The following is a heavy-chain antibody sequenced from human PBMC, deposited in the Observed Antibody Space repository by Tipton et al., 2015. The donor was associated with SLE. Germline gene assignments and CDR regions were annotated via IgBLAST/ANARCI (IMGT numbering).Heavy chain of an antibody. J-gene: IGHJ4*02. V-gene: IGHV4-59*08. D-gene: IGHD6-19*01. Sequence: TLSLTCTVSGGSISSYYWSWIRQPPGKGLEWIGYFYYSGSTNYNPSLKSRVTITVDASKNQFSLKLSSLTAADTAVYYCARQGAVAGFDYWGQGTLVTVSS. CDR1: GGSISSYY. CDR2: FYYSGST. CDR3: ARQGAVAGFDY.